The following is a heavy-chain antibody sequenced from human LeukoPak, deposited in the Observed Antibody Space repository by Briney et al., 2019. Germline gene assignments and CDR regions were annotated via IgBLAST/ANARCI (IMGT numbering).Heavy chain of an antibody. CDR1: GFSFDDYG. Sequence: GSLRVSCAASGFSFDDYGFSWVRQTPEKGLEWVSGINWNGDSTDYADSVKGRFTISRDNAKNSLYLQMNSLRAEDTALYYCARDLRVVITGSFDSWGQGTLVTVSS. J-gene: IGHJ4*02. CDR2: INWNGDST. D-gene: IGHD3-22*01. CDR3: ARDLRVVITGSFDS. V-gene: IGHV3-20*04.